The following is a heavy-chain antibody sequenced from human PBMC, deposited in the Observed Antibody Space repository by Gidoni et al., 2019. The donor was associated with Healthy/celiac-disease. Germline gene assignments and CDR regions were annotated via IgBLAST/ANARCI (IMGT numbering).Heavy chain of an antibody. V-gene: IGHV1-2*02. CDR1: GSTFTGYY. Sequence: QVQLVQSGAEVKKPGASVKVSCKASGSTFTGYYMHWVRQAPGQGLEWMGWINPNSGGTNYAQKFQGRVTMTRDTSISTAYMELSRLRSDDTAVYYCARDMTAGYDSSGYYGDGMDVWGQGTTVTVSS. D-gene: IGHD3-22*01. CDR2: INPNSGGT. J-gene: IGHJ6*02. CDR3: ARDMTAGYDSSGYYGDGMDV.